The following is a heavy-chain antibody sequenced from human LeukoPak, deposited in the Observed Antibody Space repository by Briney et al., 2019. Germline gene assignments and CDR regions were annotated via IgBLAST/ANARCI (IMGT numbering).Heavy chain of an antibody. CDR2: IYYSGST. CDR1: GGSISSYY. V-gene: IGHV4-59*01. J-gene: IGHJ6*03. CDR3: ARDGGSSGNGAYYMDV. D-gene: IGHD2-15*01. Sequence: PSETLSLTCTVSGGSISSYYWSWIRQPPGKGLEWIGYIYYSGSTYYNPSLRSRVTISVDTSKNQFSLKLSSVTAADTAVYYCARDGGSSGNGAYYMDVWGKGTTVTVSS.